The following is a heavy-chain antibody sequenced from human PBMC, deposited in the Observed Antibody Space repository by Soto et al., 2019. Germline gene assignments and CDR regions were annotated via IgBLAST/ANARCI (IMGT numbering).Heavy chain of an antibody. D-gene: IGHD1-26*01. Sequence: KPSETLSLTCTVSGGSISSYYWSWIRQPPGKGLEWIGYIYYSGSTNYNPSLKSRVTISVDTSKNQFSLKLSSVTAADTAVYYCARGEAIVGRNWFDPWGQGTLVTVSS. CDR2: IYYSGST. J-gene: IGHJ5*02. CDR1: GGSISSYY. CDR3: ARGEAIVGRNWFDP. V-gene: IGHV4-59*01.